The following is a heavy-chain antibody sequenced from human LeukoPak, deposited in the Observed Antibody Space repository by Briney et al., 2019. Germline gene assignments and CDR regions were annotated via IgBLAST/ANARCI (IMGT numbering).Heavy chain of an antibody. CDR2: ISYDGSNK. J-gene: IGHJ4*02. CDR3: AKDAGYSSILGY. D-gene: IGHD6-13*01. V-gene: IGHV3-30*18. Sequence: GSLRLSCAASGFTFSSYVMHWVRQAPGKGLEWVAVISYDGSNKYYADSVKGRFTISRDNSKNTLYLQMNSLRAEDTAVYYCAKDAGYSSILGYWGQGTLVTVSS. CDR1: GFTFSSYV.